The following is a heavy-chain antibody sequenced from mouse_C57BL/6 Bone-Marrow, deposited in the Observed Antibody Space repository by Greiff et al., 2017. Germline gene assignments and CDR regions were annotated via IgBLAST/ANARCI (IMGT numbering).Heavy chain of an antibody. J-gene: IGHJ4*01. CDR1: GYTFTSYW. V-gene: IGHV1-55*01. Sequence: QIQLQQPGAELVKPGASVKMSCKASGYTFTSYWITWVKQRPGQGLGWIGDIYPGSGSTNYNEKFKSKATLTVDTSSSTAYMQLSSLTSEDSAVYYCAKSSLDYYGSTYAMDYWGQGTSVTVSS. CDR2: IYPGSGST. D-gene: IGHD1-1*01. CDR3: AKSSLDYYGSTYAMDY.